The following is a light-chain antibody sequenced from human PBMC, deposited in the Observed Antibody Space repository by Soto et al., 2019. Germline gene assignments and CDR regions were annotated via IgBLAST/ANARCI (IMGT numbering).Light chain of an antibody. J-gene: IGKJ1*01. V-gene: IGKV1-5*01. CDR2: EVS. CDR3: QQYNTYPWT. CDR1: QNINNW. Sequence: DVHMTQSPSTLSASVGDRVIITCRTSQNINNWLAWHQQKPGRASKVLIYEVSNLESGVPSRFRGSRSGTEFNLTISGLQLDDFATYYRQQYNTYPWTFGPGNQVEV.